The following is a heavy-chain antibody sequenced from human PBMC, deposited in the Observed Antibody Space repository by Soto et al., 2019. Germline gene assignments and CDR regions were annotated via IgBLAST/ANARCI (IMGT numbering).Heavy chain of an antibody. CDR2: VNPNSGGT. CDR3: TREMGSYFNYGMDV. D-gene: IGHD2-8*01. Sequence: ASVKVSCKATGYTFTDYYMHWVRQAPGQGLEWMGWVNPNSGGTKYAQRFQEWVTMTTDTASNTAYMELRRLKSGDTAVYYCTREMGSYFNYGMDVWGQGTTVTVS. V-gene: IGHV1-2*04. J-gene: IGHJ6*02. CDR1: GYTFTDYY.